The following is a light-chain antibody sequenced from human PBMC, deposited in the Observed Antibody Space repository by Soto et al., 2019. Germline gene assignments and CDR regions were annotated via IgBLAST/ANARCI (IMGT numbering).Light chain of an antibody. CDR2: DVN. Sequence: QSALTQPPSAAGSPGQSVTISCTGTSSDVGAYIFVSWYQQHPGKAPKLLIYDVNRRPPGVPDRFFGSKSGNTASLTVSGLQAEDEADYYCVSFAGGTYVFGTGTKVTFL. CDR1: SSDVGAYIF. V-gene: IGLV2-8*01. CDR3: VSFAGGTYV. J-gene: IGLJ1*01.